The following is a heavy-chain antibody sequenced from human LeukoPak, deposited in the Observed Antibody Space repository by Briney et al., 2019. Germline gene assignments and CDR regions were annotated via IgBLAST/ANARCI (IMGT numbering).Heavy chain of an antibody. CDR2: MYYSGST. Sequence: PSETLSLTCTVSGASVNSGSHYWSWFRQPPGKGLEWIGYMYYSGSTYYNSSLKSRVTISVDTSKNQFSLKLSSVTAADTAVYYCARHTTPYYGMDVWGQGTTVTVSS. CDR3: ARHTTPYYGMDV. D-gene: IGHD2-15*01. J-gene: IGHJ6*02. V-gene: IGHV4-39*01. CDR1: GASVNSGSHY.